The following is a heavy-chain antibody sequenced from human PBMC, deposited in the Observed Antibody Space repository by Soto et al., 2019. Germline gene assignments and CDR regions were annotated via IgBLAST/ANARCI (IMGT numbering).Heavy chain of an antibody. CDR3: ARDQVSSGMDV. D-gene: IGHD1-20*01. Sequence: SETLSLTCTVSGGSINSGGYSWTWIRQPPGKGLEWIGFIYHTGTTYYNPSLKSRVTISVDRSKNQFSLKLNSVTAADTAVYYCARDQVSSGMDVWGQGPTVTVSS. J-gene: IGHJ6*02. V-gene: IGHV4-30-2*01. CDR2: IYHTGTT. CDR1: GGSINSGGYS.